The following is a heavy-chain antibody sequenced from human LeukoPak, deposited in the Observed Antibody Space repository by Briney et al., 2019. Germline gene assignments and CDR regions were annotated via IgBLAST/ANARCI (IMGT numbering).Heavy chain of an antibody. J-gene: IGHJ5*02. D-gene: IGHD4-17*01. CDR3: ASYNGDYLDWFDP. CDR2: IYYSGST. Sequence: SETLSLACTVSGGSISSSSYYWGWIRQPPGKGLEWIGSIYYSGSTYYNPSLKSRVTISVDTSKNQFSLKPSSVTAADTAVYYCASYNGDYLDWFDPWGQGTLVTVSS. CDR1: GGSISSSSYY. V-gene: IGHV4-39*01.